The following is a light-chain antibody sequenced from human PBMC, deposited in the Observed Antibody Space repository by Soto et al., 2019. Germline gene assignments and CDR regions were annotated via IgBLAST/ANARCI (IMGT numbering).Light chain of an antibody. CDR3: QQYYSSPLT. CDR2: SAS. Sequence: DIQMTQSASSLFASVGDRVTITCRASQGIRTDLGWYKQKPGKAPKRMIYSASSLQSGVPSRFSGSGSGTDFTLTISCLQSEYFETYYCQQYYSSPLTFGQGTRLEIK. J-gene: IGKJ5*01. CDR1: QGIRTD. V-gene: IGKV1-17*01.